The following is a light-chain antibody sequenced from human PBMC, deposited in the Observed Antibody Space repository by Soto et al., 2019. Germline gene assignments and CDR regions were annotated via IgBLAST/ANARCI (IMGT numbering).Light chain of an antibody. CDR3: QQYNNWPRT. CDR2: GAT. Sequence: VLTHSPATLCLSPGARANLSCRASQSVSSNLAWYQQKPGQAPRLIIHGATTRATGIPARFSGSGSGTEFTLTISSLQSEDFAVYYCQQYNNWPRTFGQGTKVDIK. CDR1: QSVSSN. J-gene: IGKJ1*01. V-gene: IGKV3-15*01.